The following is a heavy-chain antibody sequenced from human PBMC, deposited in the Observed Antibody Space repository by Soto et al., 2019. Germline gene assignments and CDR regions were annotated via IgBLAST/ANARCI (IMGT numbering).Heavy chain of an antibody. Sequence: SVKVSCKASGGTFSSYAISWVRQAPGQGLEWMGGIIPIFGTANYAQKFQGRVTITADESTSTAYMELSSLRSEDTAVYYCAKDYYDSSGYYNWFDPWGQGTLVTVSS. CDR2: IIPIFGTA. J-gene: IGHJ5*02. D-gene: IGHD3-22*01. V-gene: IGHV1-69*13. CDR3: AKDYYDSSGYYNWFDP. CDR1: GGTFSSYA.